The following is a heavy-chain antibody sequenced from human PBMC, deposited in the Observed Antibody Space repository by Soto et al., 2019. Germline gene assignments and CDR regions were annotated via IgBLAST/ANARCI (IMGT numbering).Heavy chain of an antibody. CDR2: IIPIFGTA. V-gene: IGHV1-69*01. CDR1: GGTFSSYA. D-gene: IGHD2-21*02. Sequence: QVQLVQSGAEVKKPGSSVKVSCKASGGTFSSYAISWVRQAPGQGLEWMGGIIPIFGTANYAQKFQGSVTITADESASTANIELSSLGSEDTAVYYCARVPPAYCGGYCYQYYYGIDAWGQGTTVTVSS. CDR3: ARVPPAYCGGYCYQYYYGIDA. J-gene: IGHJ6*02.